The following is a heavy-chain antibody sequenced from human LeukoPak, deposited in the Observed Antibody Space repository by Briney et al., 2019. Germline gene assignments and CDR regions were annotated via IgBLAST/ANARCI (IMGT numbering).Heavy chain of an antibody. CDR1: GGSFRSYY. Sequence: PSETLSLTCAVYGGSFRSYYWSWIRQPPGKGLVWIGEINHSGSTNYNPSLKSRVTISVDTSKNQFSLKLSSVTAADTAVYYCARGPTKSRDSSSWYLNYWGQGTLVTVSS. V-gene: IGHV4-34*01. CDR3: ARGPTKSRDSSSWYLNY. J-gene: IGHJ4*02. D-gene: IGHD6-13*01. CDR2: INHSGST.